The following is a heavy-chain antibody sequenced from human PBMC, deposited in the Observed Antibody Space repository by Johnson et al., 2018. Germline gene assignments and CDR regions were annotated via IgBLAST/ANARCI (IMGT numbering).Heavy chain of an antibody. CDR3: ARVRSCSGGNCHFYYYYAMDV. J-gene: IGHJ6*02. CDR2: VYYTGTT. V-gene: IGHV4-59*01. CDR1: GGSINNYY. Sequence: VQLQESGPGLVKPSETLSLTCTVSGGSINNYYWSWIRQSPGKGLEWIGYVYYTGTTNYNPSLESRLTISLDTSKNQVSLKLRSVTAADTAVYYCARVRSCSGGNCHFYYYYAMDVWGQGTTVSVSS. D-gene: IGHD2-15*01.